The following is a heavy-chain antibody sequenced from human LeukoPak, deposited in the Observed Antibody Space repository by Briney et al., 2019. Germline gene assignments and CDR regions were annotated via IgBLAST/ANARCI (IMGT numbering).Heavy chain of an antibody. Sequence: QPGGSLRLSCAASGFTFSSYGMHWVRQAPGKGLEWVAVISYDGSNKYYADSVKGRFTISRDNSKNTLYLQMSSLRAEDTAVYYCAKDNGGYGFDYWGQGTLATVSS. CDR2: ISYDGSNK. J-gene: IGHJ4*02. CDR3: AKDNGGYGFDY. V-gene: IGHV3-30*18. D-gene: IGHD5-12*01. CDR1: GFTFSSYG.